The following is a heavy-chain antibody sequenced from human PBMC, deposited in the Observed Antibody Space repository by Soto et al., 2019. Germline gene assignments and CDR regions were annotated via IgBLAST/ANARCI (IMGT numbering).Heavy chain of an antibody. CDR1: GGSISSYY. D-gene: IGHD6-13*01. Sequence: SDTLSLTRTVSGGSISSYYWSWIRQPPGKGLEWIGYIYYSGSTNYNPSLKSRVTISVDTSKNQFSLKLSSVTAADTAVYYCAREGGFEAAGTFYYRMDVCGDVTTFTVP. CDR2: IYYSGST. J-gene: IGHJ6*02. CDR3: AREGGFEAAGTFYYRMDV. V-gene: IGHV4-59*01.